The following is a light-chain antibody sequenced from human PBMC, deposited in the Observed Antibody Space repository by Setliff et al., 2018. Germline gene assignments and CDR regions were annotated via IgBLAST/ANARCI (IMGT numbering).Light chain of an antibody. J-gene: IGLJ2*01. V-gene: IGLV2-14*03. CDR2: EVT. CDR1: SSDVGGYNY. Sequence: QSVLTQPAAVSGSPGQSIAISCAGTSSDVGGYNYVSWYQQHPGKAPKLMIYEVTKRPSGVSDRFSGSKSGNTASLTISGLQAEDEADYYCLSYTSETTHALFAGGTKATVL. CDR3: LSYTSETTHAL.